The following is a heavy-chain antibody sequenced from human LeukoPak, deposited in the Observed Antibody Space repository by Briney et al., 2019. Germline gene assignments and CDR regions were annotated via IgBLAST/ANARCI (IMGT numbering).Heavy chain of an antibody. Sequence: SVKVSCKASGSTFSSYAISWVRQAPGQGLEWMGGIIPIFGTANYAQKFQGRVTITADKSTSTAYMELSSLRSEDTAVYYCARGETYYYDSSGYYYPLYMDVWGKGTTVTVSS. CDR3: ARGETYYYDSSGYYYPLYMDV. J-gene: IGHJ6*03. CDR1: GSTFSSYA. V-gene: IGHV1-69*06. CDR2: IIPIFGTA. D-gene: IGHD3-22*01.